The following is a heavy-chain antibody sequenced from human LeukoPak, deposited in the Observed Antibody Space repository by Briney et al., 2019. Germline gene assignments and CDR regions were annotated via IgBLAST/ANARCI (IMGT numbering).Heavy chain of an antibody. CDR2: IYHSGST. J-gene: IGHJ5*02. CDR3: ARGDITMVRGVRDNWFDP. Sequence: PSETLSLTCTVSGYSISSGYYWGWIRQPPGKGLEWIGSIYHSGSTYYNPSLKSRVTISVDTSKNQFSLSLSSVTAADTAVYYCARGDITMVRGVRDNWFDPWGQGTLVTVSS. CDR1: GYSISSGYY. D-gene: IGHD3-10*01. V-gene: IGHV4-38-2*02.